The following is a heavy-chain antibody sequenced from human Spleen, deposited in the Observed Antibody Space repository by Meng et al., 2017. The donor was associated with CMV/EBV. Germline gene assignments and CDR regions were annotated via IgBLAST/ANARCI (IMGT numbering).Heavy chain of an antibody. V-gene: IGHV1-2*02. D-gene: IGHD6-13*01. CDR3: ARVAAAGTNWFDP. CDR2: INPNSGGT. J-gene: IGHJ5*02. Sequence: QVRLVLAGAGVKKPGASVKVSCKASGYTFTGYYMHWVRQAPGQGLEWMGWINPNSGGTNYAQKFQGRVTMTRDTSISTAYMELSRLRSDDTAVYYCARVAAAGTNWFDPWGQGTLVTVSS. CDR1: GYTFTGYY.